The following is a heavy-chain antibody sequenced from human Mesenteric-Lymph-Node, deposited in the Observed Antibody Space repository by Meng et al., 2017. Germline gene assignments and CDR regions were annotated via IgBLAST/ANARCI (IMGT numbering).Heavy chain of an antibody. CDR2: IYYSGST. CDR3: ARDHYDILTDYFKYYFDY. Sequence: SETLSLTCTVSGGSISSYYWSWIRQPPGKGLEWIGYIYYSGSTNYNPSLKSRVTISVDTSKNQFSLKLSSVTAADTDVYYCARDHYDILTDYFKYYFDYWGQGTLVTVSS. V-gene: IGHV4-59*01. D-gene: IGHD3-9*01. J-gene: IGHJ4*02. CDR1: GGSISSYY.